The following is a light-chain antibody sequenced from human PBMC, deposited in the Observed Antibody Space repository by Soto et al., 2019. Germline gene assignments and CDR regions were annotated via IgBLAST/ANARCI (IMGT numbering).Light chain of an antibody. J-gene: IGKJ5*01. CDR3: KQYNSYSIT. CDR1: QSIGSY. CDR2: DAS. Sequence: DIQMTQSPSSLSASVGDRVTITCRAGQSIGSYLNWYQQKPGKAPKLLIYDASTLESGVQSRFSGSGSGTEFTLTIRSLQPDDFATYYCKQYNSYSITFGQGTRLENK. V-gene: IGKV1-5*01.